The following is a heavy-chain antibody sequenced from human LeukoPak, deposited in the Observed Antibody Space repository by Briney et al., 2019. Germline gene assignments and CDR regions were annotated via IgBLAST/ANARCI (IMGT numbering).Heavy chain of an antibody. J-gene: IGHJ4*02. V-gene: IGHV3-33*01. CDR3: ARAYCSGGSCYSDFDY. D-gene: IGHD2-15*01. CDR1: GFTFSSYG. CDR2: IWYDGSNK. Sequence: PGGSLRLSCAASGFTFSSYGMHWVRQAPGKGREWVAVIWYDGSNKYYADSVKGRFTISRDNSKNTLYLQMNSLRAEDTAVYYCARAYCSGGSCYSDFDYWGQGTLVTVSS.